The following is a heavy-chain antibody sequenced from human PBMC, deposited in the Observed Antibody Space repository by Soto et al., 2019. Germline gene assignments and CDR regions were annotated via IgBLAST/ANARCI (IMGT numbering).Heavy chain of an antibody. J-gene: IGHJ3*02. CDR2: IYPGDSDT. V-gene: IGHV5-51*01. CDR1: GYSFTSYW. D-gene: IGHD3-22*01. Sequence: GESLKISCKGSGYSFTSYWIGWVRQMPGKGLEWMGIIYPGDSDTRYSPSFQGQVTISADKSISTAYLQWSSLKASDTAMYYCARLEQSYYYDSSGHSLETPHAAFDIWGQGTMVTVSS. CDR3: ARLEQSYYYDSSGHSLETPHAAFDI.